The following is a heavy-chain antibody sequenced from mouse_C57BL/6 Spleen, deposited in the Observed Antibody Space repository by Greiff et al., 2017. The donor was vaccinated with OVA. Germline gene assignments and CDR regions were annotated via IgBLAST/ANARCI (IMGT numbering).Heavy chain of an antibody. V-gene: IGHV1-22*01. CDR1: GYTFTDYN. CDR2: INPNNGGT. CDR3: ARAANWEDWYFDV. Sequence: EVQLQQSGPELVKPGASVKMSCKASGYTFTDYNMHWVKQSHGKSLEWIGYINPNNGGTSYNQKFKGKATLTVNKSSSPAYMELRSLTSEDSAVYYCARAANWEDWYFDVWGTGTTVTVSS. J-gene: IGHJ1*03. D-gene: IGHD4-1*01.